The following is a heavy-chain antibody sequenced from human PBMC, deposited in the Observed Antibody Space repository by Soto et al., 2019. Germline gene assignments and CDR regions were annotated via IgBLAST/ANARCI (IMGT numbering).Heavy chain of an antibody. D-gene: IGHD6-19*01. CDR1: GGTFSSNA. Sequence: QVQLVQSGAEVKKPGSSVKVSCKASGGTFSSNAISWVQQAPGQGLEWMGGIIPIFGTGNYAQKFRGRVTITADESTSTAYMELRSLRFEDTAVYYCAQTLGLAVSGPGRFDLWGRGTLVTVSS. CDR2: IIPIFGTG. CDR3: AQTLGLAVSGPGRFDL. V-gene: IGHV1-69*12. J-gene: IGHJ2*01.